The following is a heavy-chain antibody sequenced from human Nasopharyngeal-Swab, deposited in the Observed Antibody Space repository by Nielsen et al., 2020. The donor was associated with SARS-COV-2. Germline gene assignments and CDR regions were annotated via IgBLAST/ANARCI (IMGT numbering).Heavy chain of an antibody. V-gene: IGHV3-30*03. D-gene: IGHD5-18*01. CDR3: ARDKGGYRYFDY. CDR1: RINFGGYW. J-gene: IGHJ4*02. Sequence: GGSLRLSCAASRINFGGYWMHWVRQAPGKGLEWVAVISYDGSNKYYADSVKGRFTISRDNSKNTLYLQMNSLRAEDTAVYYCARDKGGYRYFDYWGQGTLVTVSS. CDR2: ISYDGSNK.